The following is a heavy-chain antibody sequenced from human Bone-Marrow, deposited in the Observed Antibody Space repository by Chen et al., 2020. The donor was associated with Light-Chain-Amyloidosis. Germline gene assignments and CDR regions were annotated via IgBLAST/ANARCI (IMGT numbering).Heavy chain of an antibody. CDR1: GGTFSSYA. J-gene: IGHJ6*02. CDR2: IIPIFGTA. Sequence: QVQLVQSGAEVKKPGSSVKVSCKASGGTFSSYAISWVRQAPGQGLEWMGGIIPIFGTANYAQKFQGRVTITADESTSTAYMELSSLRSEDTAVYYCARDPTTTPNLPPNYYYGMDVWGQGTTVTVSS. CDR3: ARDPTTTPNLPPNYYYGMDV. D-gene: IGHD1-26*01. V-gene: IGHV1-69*01.